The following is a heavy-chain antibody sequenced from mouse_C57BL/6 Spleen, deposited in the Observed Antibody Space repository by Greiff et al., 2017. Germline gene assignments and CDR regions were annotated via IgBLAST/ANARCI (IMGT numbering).Heavy chain of an antibody. Sequence: DVKLVESGGDLVKPGGSLKLSCAASGFTFSSYGMSWVRQTPDKRLEWVATISSGGSYTYYPDSVKGRFTISRDNAKNTLYLQMSSLKSEDTAMYYCARQDDSWFAYWCQGTLVTVSA. CDR2: ISSGGSYT. CDR3: ARQDDSWFAY. V-gene: IGHV5-6*02. J-gene: IGHJ3*01. CDR1: GFTFSSYG.